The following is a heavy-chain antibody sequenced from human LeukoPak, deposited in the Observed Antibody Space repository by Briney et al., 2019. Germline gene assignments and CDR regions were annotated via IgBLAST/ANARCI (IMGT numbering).Heavy chain of an antibody. CDR3: ATRIDYYDSSGLDNWFDP. Sequence: PGGSLRLSCAASGFTFSSYAMSWVRQAPGKGLEWVSAISGSGGSTYYADSVKGRFTISRDNSKNTLYLQMNSLRAEDTAVYYCATRIDYYDSSGLDNWFDPWGQGTLVTVSS. D-gene: IGHD3-22*01. CDR2: ISGSGGST. CDR1: GFTFSSYA. J-gene: IGHJ5*02. V-gene: IGHV3-23*01.